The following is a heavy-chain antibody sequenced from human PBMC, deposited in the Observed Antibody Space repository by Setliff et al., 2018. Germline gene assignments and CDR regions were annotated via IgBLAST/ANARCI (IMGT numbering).Heavy chain of an antibody. Sequence: ASVKVSCKTSGYTFTNYGITWVRQAPGQGLEWMGWVSTYNGDTNYAQKFRGRVTMTTDISTSTAYMELRSLRSDDTAVYYCARINFYVSSGYYYASDYWGQGTLVTV. CDR3: ARINFYVSSGYYYASDY. CDR2: VSTYNGDT. D-gene: IGHD3-22*01. V-gene: IGHV1-18*01. J-gene: IGHJ4*02. CDR1: GYTFTNYG.